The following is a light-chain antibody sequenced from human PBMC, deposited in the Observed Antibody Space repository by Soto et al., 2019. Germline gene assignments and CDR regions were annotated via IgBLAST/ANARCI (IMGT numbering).Light chain of an antibody. J-gene: IGKJ3*01. CDR2: GAS. CDR3: QNYNSYSQFT. V-gene: IGKV1-27*01. Sequence: DVQMTQSPSSLSASVGDRVTITCRASQGISNYLAWYQQKPGKVPRLLIYGASTLQSGVPSRYSGSGSGTDFTLTISSLQPEDVATYYRQNYNSYSQFTFGPGTKVDIK. CDR1: QGISNY.